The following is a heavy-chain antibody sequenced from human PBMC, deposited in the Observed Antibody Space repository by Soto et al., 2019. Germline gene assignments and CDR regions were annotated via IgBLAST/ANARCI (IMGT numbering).Heavy chain of an antibody. CDR2: ISGSGGRK. CDR3: AKDRSDSSSWSDYFDY. Sequence: PGRSLGLWCPGSGFTISKDAMSCVRQSPGRGLEWVSAISGSGGRKSYADSVKRQLTISKDNHKNTLYLQMNSLRDEDKAVYYCAKDRSDSSSWSDYFDYWAPRILGTVSS. D-gene: IGHD6-13*01. CDR1: GFTISKDA. J-gene: IGHJ4*02. V-gene: IGHV3-23*01.